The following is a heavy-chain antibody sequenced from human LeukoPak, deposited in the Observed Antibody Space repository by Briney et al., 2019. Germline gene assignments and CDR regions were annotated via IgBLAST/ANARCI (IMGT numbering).Heavy chain of an antibody. CDR3: ARDYGDYGWFDP. J-gene: IGHJ5*02. V-gene: IGHV1-18*04. CDR1: GYTFTIYY. D-gene: IGHD4-17*01. Sequence: GASVKVSCKASGYTFTIYYIHWVRQAPGQGLEWMGWISAYNGNTNYAQKLQGRVTMTTDTSTSTAYMELRSLRSDDTAVYYCARDYGDYGWFDPWGQGTLVTVSS. CDR2: ISAYNGNT.